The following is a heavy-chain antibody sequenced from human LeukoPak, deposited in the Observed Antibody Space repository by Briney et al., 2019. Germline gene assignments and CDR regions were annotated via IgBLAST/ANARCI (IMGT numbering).Heavy chain of an antibody. D-gene: IGHD5-12*01. CDR2: ISSSSSYI. Sequence: GGSLRLSCAASGFTFSSYSMNWVRQAPGKGLEWVSSISSSSSYIYYADSVKGRFTISRDNAKNSLYLQMNSLRAEDTAVYYCARVWSRNRGYGEDYWGQGTLVTVSS. J-gene: IGHJ4*02. CDR3: ARVWSRNRGYGEDY. V-gene: IGHV3-21*01. CDR1: GFTFSSYS.